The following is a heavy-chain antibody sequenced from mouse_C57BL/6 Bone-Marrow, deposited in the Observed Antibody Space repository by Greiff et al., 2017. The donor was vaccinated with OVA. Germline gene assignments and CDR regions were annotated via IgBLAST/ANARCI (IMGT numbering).Heavy chain of an antibody. V-gene: IGHV1-82*01. CDR2: IYPGDGDT. CDR1: GYAFSSSW. Sequence: VQLQQSGPELVKPGASVKISCKASGYAFSSSWLNWVKQRPGKGLAWLGRIYPGDGDTNYNGKFQGKATLTADKSSSTAYMQLSSLTSEDSAVYFCARGNWGWFAYWGQGTLVTVSA. D-gene: IGHD4-1*01. CDR3: ARGNWGWFAY. J-gene: IGHJ3*01.